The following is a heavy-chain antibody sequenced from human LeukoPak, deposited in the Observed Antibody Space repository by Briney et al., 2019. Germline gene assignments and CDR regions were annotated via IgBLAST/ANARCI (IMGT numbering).Heavy chain of an antibody. CDR2: IYYSVRT. D-gene: IGHD5-12*01. Sequence: SETLSLTCTVSGFSISSYYWSWIRQPPGKGREWSGYIYYSVRTNYNTSLKSRVTISENTPRNQFSLKLSSVTAADTAVYYCARGGYSGYDPTPLFDYWGQGTLVTVSS. J-gene: IGHJ4*02. V-gene: IGHV4-59*08. CDR3: ARGGYSGYDPTPLFDY. CDR1: GFSISSYY.